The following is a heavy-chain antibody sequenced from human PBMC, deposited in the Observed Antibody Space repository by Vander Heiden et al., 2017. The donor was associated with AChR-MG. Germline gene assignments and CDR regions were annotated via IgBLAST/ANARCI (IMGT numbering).Heavy chain of an antibody. Sequence: QVQPVASGGGVVQPGRSLTLSCAASGPTFSTYGMHWVRQAPGKGLEWVAVISYDGSNEYYADSVKGRFTISRDNSKNTLYLQMNSLRAEDTAVYYCAKDTAPSSSYYYGMDVWGQGTTVTVSS. CDR2: ISYDGSNE. CDR1: GPTFSTYG. J-gene: IGHJ6*02. CDR3: AKDTAPSSSYYYGMDV. D-gene: IGHD6-13*01. V-gene: IGHV3-30*18.